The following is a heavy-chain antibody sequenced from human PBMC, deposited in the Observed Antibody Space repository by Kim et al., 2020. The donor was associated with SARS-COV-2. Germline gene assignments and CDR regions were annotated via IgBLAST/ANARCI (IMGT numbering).Heavy chain of an antibody. D-gene: IGHD6-6*01. V-gene: IGHV4-34*01. J-gene: IGHJ5*02. CDR3: ARGALIAARRYNWFDP. CDR1: GGSFSGYY. Sequence: SETLSLTCAVYGGSFSGYYWSWIRQPPGKGLEWIGEINHSGSTNYNPSLKSRVTISVDTSKNQFSLKLSSVTAADTAVYYCARGALIAARRYNWFDPWG. CDR2: INHSGST.